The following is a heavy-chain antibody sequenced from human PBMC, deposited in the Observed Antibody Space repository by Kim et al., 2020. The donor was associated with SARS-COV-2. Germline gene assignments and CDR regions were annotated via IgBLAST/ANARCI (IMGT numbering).Heavy chain of an antibody. CDR1: GGSFSSGDYY. V-gene: IGHV4-31*03. Sequence: SETLSLTCTVSGGSFSSGDYYWGWIRQHPEKGLEWIGSIHYSGSTYYSPSLKSRVTISLDTSKNQFSLNLRSVTAADTAVYYCARDWQTKYGVDVWGQGTTVTVSS. J-gene: IGHJ6*02. CDR2: IHYSGST. CDR3: ARDWQTKYGVDV.